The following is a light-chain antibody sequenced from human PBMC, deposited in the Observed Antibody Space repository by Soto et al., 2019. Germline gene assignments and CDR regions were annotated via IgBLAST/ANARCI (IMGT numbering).Light chain of an antibody. CDR1: SSDVGGYNY. CDR2: DVS. CDR3: SSYTSSSTLV. J-gene: IGLJ2*01. Sequence: QSALTQPASVSGSPGQSITISCTGTSSDVGGYNYVSWYQQHPGKAPKLMIYDVSNRPSGVSNRFSGSKSGNTASLTISGLQAEDEADIYCSSYTSSSTLVFGGGTKLTVL. V-gene: IGLV2-14*01.